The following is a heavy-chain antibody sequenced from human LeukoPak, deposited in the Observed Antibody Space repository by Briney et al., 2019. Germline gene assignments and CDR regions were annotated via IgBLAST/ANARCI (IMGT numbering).Heavy chain of an antibody. CDR1: GFTFSDYY. V-gene: IGHV3-11*01. Sequence: GGSLRLSCAASGFTFSDYYMSWIRQAPGKGLEWVSYISYSGSTIYYADSVKGRFTISRDNAKNSLYLQMNSLRAEDTAVYYCARDPGSHNSSGWYDYWGQGTLVTVSS. J-gene: IGHJ4*02. CDR3: ARDPGSHNSSGWYDY. D-gene: IGHD6-19*01. CDR2: ISYSGSTI.